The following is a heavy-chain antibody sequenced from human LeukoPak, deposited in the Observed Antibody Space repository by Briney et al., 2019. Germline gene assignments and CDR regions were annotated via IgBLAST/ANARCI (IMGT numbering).Heavy chain of an antibody. CDR2: IYYSGST. J-gene: IGHJ5*02. CDR3: ARMRDWFDP. Sequence: SETLSLTCTVSGGSISSHYWSWIRQPPGKGLEWIGYIYYSGSTNYNPSLKSRVTISVDTSKSQFSLKLGSVTAADTAVYYCARMRDWFDPWGQGTLVTVSS. V-gene: IGHV4-59*11. CDR1: GGSISSHY.